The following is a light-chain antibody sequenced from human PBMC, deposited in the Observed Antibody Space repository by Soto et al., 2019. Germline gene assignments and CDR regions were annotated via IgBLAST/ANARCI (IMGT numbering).Light chain of an antibody. CDR1: QTITNN. CDR3: QQYNNLPPAT. V-gene: IGKV3-15*01. J-gene: IGKJ1*01. CDR2: DAS. Sequence: EIVMAQSPATLSVSPGERATLSCRASQTITNNLAWYQQKPGQAPRLLIYDASTRATGVPARFSGSGSGTEITLTLGSLQSEDFALYYCQQYNNLPPATFGQGTKVEIK.